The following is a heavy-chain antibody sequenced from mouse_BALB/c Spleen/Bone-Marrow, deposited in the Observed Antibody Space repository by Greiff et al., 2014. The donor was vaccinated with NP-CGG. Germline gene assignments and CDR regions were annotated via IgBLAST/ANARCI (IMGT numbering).Heavy chain of an antibody. V-gene: IGHV1-69*02. CDR3: ARPRGLYDYWYFDV. J-gene: IGHJ1*01. Sequence: VQLQQSGAELVKPGASVKLSCKASGYTFTSYWMNWVKQRPGQGLEWIGEIDPSDNYINYNQKVKGKGTLTVDKSSSTAYMQLSSLTSEDSAVYYCARPRGLYDYWYFDVWGAGTTVTVSS. D-gene: IGHD2-3*01. CDR1: GYTFTSYW. CDR2: IDPSDNYI.